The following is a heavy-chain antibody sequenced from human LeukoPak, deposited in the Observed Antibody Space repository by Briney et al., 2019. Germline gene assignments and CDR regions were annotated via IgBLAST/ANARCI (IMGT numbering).Heavy chain of an antibody. CDR2: INHSGST. CDR3: ARGRYSSGWYPCYYYMDV. J-gene: IGHJ6*03. CDR1: GGSFSGYY. D-gene: IGHD6-19*01. Sequence: SETLSLTCAVYGGSFSGYYWSWIRQPPGKGLEWIGEINHSGSTNYNPSLKSRVTISVDTSKNQFSLKLSSVTAADTAVYYCARGRYSSGWYPCYYYMDVWGKGTTVTVSS. V-gene: IGHV4-34*01.